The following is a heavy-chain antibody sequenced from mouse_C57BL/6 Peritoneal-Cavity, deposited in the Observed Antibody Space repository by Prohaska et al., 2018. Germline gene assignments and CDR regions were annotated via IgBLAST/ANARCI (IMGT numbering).Heavy chain of an antibody. Sequence: VKLQQPGAELVKPGDSVQMSCKASGYTFTSYWITWVKQRPGQGLEWIGDIYPGSGSTNYNEKFKSKATLTVDTSSITAYMQLSSLTSEVSVFSFVYGSRPYDAMDFCSRGASLTVSS. CDR3: YGSRPYDAMDF. CDR2: IYPGSGST. CDR1: GYTFTSYW. V-gene: IGHV1-55*01. D-gene: IGHD1-1*01. J-gene: IGHJ4*01.